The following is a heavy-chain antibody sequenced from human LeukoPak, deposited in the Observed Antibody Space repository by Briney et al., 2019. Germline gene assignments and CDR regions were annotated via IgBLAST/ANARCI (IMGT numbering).Heavy chain of an antibody. Sequence: GASVKVSCKASGNSLISYDINWVRQATGQGLEWMAWMNPKTGNTGYAQRFQGRLTLTRNTSIGTAYMELSSLRSADTAVYFCATHIASGRDYWGQGTLITVSS. CDR2: MNPKTGNT. CDR1: GNSLISYD. D-gene: IGHD5-12*01. V-gene: IGHV1-8*01. CDR3: ATHIASGRDY. J-gene: IGHJ4*02.